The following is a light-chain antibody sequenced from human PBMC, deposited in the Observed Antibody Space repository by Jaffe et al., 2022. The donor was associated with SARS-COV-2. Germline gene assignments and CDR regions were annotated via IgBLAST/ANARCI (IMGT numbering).Light chain of an antibody. CDR3: SSYGGSTNFVV. J-gene: IGLJ2*01. CDR1: SSDVGGYNY. V-gene: IGLV2-8*01. CDR2: EVS. Sequence: QSALTQPPSASGSPGQSVTISCTGTSSDVGGYNYVSWYQQHPGKAPTLMIYEVSNRPSGVPDRFSGSKSGNTASLTVSGLQAEDEADYYCSSYGGSTNFVVFGGGTKLTVL.